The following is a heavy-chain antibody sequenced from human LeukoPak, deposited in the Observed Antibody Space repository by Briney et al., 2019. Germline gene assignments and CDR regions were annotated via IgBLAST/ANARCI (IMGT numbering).Heavy chain of an antibody. CDR3: ARVVVFGVVSSDYYYYYMDV. J-gene: IGHJ6*03. CDR2: IYSSGST. D-gene: IGHD3-3*01. CDR1: GGSISGYY. V-gene: IGHV4-4*07. Sequence: SETLFPTCTVSGGSISGYYWSWIRQPAGKGLEWIGRIYSSGSTNYNPSLKSRATMSVDTSKNQFSLKLSSVTAADTAVYYCARVVVFGVVSSDYYYYYMDVWGKGTTVTVSS.